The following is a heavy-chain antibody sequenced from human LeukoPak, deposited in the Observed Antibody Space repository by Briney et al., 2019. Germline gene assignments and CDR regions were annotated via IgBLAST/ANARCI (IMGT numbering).Heavy chain of an antibody. CDR2: INHSGST. Sequence: PSETLSLTCAVYGGSFSGYYWSWIRQPPGKGLEWIGEINHSGSTNYNPSLKSRVTISVDTTKNQFSLKLSSVTAADTAVYYCAGGSLPQYYYYYYMDVWGKGTTVTVSS. CDR1: GGSFSGYY. V-gene: IGHV4-34*01. D-gene: IGHD3-10*01. J-gene: IGHJ6*03. CDR3: AGGSLPQYYYYYYMDV.